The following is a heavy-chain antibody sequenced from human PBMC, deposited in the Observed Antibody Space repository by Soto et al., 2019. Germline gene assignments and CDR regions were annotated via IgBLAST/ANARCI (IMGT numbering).Heavy chain of an antibody. V-gene: IGHV3-74*01. D-gene: IGHD3-10*01. CDR3: ASERFGMYAMDV. CDR2: INGDGSGT. J-gene: IGHJ6*02. CDR1: GFTSSKYW. Sequence: EVQLVEAGGGLAQPGGSLRLSCVASGFTSSKYWVHWVRQVPGKGLVWVSRINGDGSGTSYADSVEGRFTISRDNAKSTVYLQMNRLRAEDTSVYYCASERFGMYAMDVWGQGTTVTVSS.